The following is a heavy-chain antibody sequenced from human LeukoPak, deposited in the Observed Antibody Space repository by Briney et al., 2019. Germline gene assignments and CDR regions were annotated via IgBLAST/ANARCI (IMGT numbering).Heavy chain of an antibody. CDR3: ARLLKRGLRNAIDDC. CDR1: GGSFSGYY. J-gene: IGHJ4*02. Sequence: PSETLSLTCAVYGGSFSGYYWSWIRQPPGKGLEWIGEINHSGSTNYNPSLKSRVTISVDTSKNQFSLKLSSVTAADTAVYYCARLLKRGLRNAIDDCWGQGTLVTVSS. D-gene: IGHD4-17*01. V-gene: IGHV4-34*01. CDR2: INHSGST.